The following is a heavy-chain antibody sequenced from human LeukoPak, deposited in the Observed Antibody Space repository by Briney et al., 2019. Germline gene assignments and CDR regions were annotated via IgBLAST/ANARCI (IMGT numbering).Heavy chain of an antibody. CDR3: AGAVAGEEYYFDY. J-gene: IGHJ4*02. CDR2: IDYSGTT. CDR1: DASFSSSSDS. V-gene: IGHV4-39*01. D-gene: IGHD6-19*01. Sequence: SGTLSLTCTVSDASFSSSSDSWGWLRQPPGKGLEWIGSIDYSGTTYHNPSLKSRVTISVDTSKNQFSLQLTSVTAADTAVYYCAGAVAGEEYYFDYWGQGTLVTVSS.